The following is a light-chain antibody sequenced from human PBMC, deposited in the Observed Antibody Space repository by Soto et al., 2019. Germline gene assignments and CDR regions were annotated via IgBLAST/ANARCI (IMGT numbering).Light chain of an antibody. CDR2: GAS. CDR1: QSVRSN. V-gene: IGKV3-15*01. CDR3: QKYNIAPHT. J-gene: IGKJ3*01. Sequence: EIVLTQSPATLSVSPGERATLSCRASQSVRSNLAWYQQKPGQGPRLLIFGASTRATDIPARFSGSGSGTEFTLTISSLQSEDFATYYCQKYNIAPHTFGPGTKVDI.